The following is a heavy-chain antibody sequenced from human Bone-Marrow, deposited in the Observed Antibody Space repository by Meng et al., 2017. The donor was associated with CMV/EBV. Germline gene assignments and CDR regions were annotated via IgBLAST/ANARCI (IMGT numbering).Heavy chain of an antibody. CDR2: IYYSGST. V-gene: IGHV4-61*01. D-gene: IGHD4-23*01. J-gene: IGHJ3*02. CDR1: GGSVSSGSYY. CDR3: ARSHYGGNSRDAFDI. Sequence: GSLRLSCTVSGGSVSSGSYYWSWIRQPPGKGLEWIGYIYYSGSTNYNPSLKSRVTISVDTSTNQFSLKLSSVTAADTAVYYCARSHYGGNSRDAFDIWGQGTMVTVSS.